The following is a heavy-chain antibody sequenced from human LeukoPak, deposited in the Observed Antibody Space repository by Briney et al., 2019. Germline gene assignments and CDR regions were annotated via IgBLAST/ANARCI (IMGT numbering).Heavy chain of an antibody. D-gene: IGHD3-22*01. J-gene: IGHJ4*02. CDR3: AKSPDSSGYYALFDY. CDR1: GFTFSSYW. V-gene: IGHV3-74*01. Sequence: GGSLRLSCAASGFTFSSYWMHWVRQAPGKGLMWLSRINSDESSTSYADSVKGRFTISRDNSKNTLYLQMNSLRAEDTAVYYCAKSPDSSGYYALFDYWGQGTLVTVSS. CDR2: INSDESST.